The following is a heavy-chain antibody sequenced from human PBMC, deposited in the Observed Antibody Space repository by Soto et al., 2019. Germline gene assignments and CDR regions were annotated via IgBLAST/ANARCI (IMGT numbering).Heavy chain of an antibody. CDR1: GYTFTSYY. J-gene: IGHJ3*02. Sequence: ASVKVACKASGYTFTSYYMHWVRQAPGQGLEWMGIINPSGGSTSYAQKFQGRVTMTRDTSTSTVYMELSSLRSEDTAVYYCARDTDIVLVPAAMISYAFDIWGQGTMVTIS. V-gene: IGHV1-46*01. CDR2: INPSGGST. CDR3: ARDTDIVLVPAAMISYAFDI. D-gene: IGHD2-2*01.